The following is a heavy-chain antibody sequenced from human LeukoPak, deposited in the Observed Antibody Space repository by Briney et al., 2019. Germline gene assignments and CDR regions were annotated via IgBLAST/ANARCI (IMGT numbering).Heavy chain of an antibody. CDR3: ARGVGSSSWYDP. D-gene: IGHD6-13*01. J-gene: IGHJ5*02. V-gene: IGHV4-59*01. CDR1: DGSISTFY. CDR2: IYYSGST. Sequence: SKTLSLTCTVSDGSISTFYWSWIRQPPGKGLEWIGYIYYSGSTSYNPSLKSRVIISGDTSKNQFSLKLSSVTAADTAVYYCARGVGSSSWYDPWGQGTLVTVSS.